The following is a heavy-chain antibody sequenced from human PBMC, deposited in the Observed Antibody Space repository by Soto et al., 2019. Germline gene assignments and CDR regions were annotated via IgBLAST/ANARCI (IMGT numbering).Heavy chain of an antibody. V-gene: IGHV3-23*01. D-gene: IGHD3-22*01. CDR2: INTSGGST. J-gene: IGHJ4*02. Sequence: EVQLLESGGGLVQPGGSLRLSCAASGFTFSSYAMSWVRQAPGKGLEWVSGINTSGGSTYYADSVRGRFTISRDNSKNTLYLQMSSLRAEDTAVYYCAKSPQDDTSGDHFDWWGQGTLVTVSS. CDR1: GFTFSSYA. CDR3: AKSPQDDTSGDHFDW.